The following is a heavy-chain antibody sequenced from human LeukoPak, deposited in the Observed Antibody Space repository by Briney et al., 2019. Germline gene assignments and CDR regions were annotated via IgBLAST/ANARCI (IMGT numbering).Heavy chain of an antibody. J-gene: IGHJ5*02. CDR3: ARELYVAVAGTAPNWFYP. CDR1: GGSFSGYY. V-gene: IGHV4-34*01. CDR2: INHSGST. Sequence: PSETLSLTCAVYGGSFSGYYWSWIRQPPGKGLEWIGEINHSGSTNYNPSLKSRVTISVDTSKNQFSLKLSSVTAADTAVYYCARELYVAVAGTAPNWFYPWGQGTLVTVSS. D-gene: IGHD6-19*01.